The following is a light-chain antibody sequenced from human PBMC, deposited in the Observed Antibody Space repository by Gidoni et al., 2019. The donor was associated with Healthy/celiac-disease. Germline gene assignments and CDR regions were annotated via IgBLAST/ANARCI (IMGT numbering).Light chain of an antibody. CDR2: RNN. J-gene: IGLJ1*01. CDR3: SAWDSSLSAYV. Sequence: QAGLTQPPSLSKGLRQTAKLTCTGNSNNVGNQGAAWLQQHQGHPPKLLSYRNNNRPSGISERFSASRSGNTASLTITGLQPEDEADYYCSAWDSSLSAYVFGTGTKITVL. V-gene: IGLV10-54*04. CDR1: SNNVGNQG.